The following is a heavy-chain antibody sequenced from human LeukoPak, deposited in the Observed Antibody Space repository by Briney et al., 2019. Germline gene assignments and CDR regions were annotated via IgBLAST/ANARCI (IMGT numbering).Heavy chain of an antibody. J-gene: IGHJ2*01. V-gene: IGHV4-59*02. CDR3: ARPAAEYYYDSSGYYPRLYWYFDL. CDR2: IYYSGST. D-gene: IGHD3-22*01. Sequence: SETLSLTCTVSGGSVSSYYWSWIRQPPGKGLEWIGYIYYSGSTNYNPSLKSRVTISVDTSKNQFSLKLSSVTAADTAVYYCARPAAEYYYDSSGYYPRLYWYFDLWGRGTLVTVSS. CDR1: GGSVSSYY.